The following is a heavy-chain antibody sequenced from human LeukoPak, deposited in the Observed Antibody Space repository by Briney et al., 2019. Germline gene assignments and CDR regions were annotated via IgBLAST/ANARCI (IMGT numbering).Heavy chain of an antibody. Sequence: PGGSLRLSCAASGFTFSSYWMHWVRQAPGKGLVWVSRIKSDGTRTTYADSVKGRFTISRDNSKNTLYLQMNSLRAEDTAVYYCAKDLSTGRNSIAVAGIGEYFQHWGQGTLVTVSS. D-gene: IGHD6-19*01. J-gene: IGHJ1*01. CDR3: AKDLSTGRNSIAVAGIGEYFQH. CDR1: GFTFSSYW. CDR2: IKSDGTRT. V-gene: IGHV3-74*03.